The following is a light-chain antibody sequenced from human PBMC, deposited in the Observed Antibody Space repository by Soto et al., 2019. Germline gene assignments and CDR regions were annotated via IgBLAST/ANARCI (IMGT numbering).Light chain of an antibody. Sequence: EVVLTQSPGTLSLSPGERATLSCRASQSINNNLAWYQHKSGQTPRLLIYSASSRAAGVPDRFSGSGSRTDFTRAVSRLEPEDFAVYYCRQYGRSRVTFGHGTKVEIE. V-gene: IGKV3-20*01. CDR1: QSINNN. J-gene: IGKJ1*01. CDR2: SAS. CDR3: RQYGRSRVT.